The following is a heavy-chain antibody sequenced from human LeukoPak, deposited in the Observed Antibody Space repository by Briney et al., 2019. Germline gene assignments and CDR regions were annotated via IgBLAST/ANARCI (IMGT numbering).Heavy chain of an antibody. CDR2: IYYSGST. CDR3: AGGAVLRYFDWLFLMDAFDI. CDR1: GGSIRSSDYY. V-gene: IGHV4-39*07. D-gene: IGHD3-9*01. Sequence: SETLSLTCTVSGGSIRSSDYYWAWIRQPPGKGLEWIGSIYYSGSTYYNPSLKSRVTISVDTSKNQFSLKLGSVTAADTAVYYCAGGAVLRYFDWLFLMDAFDIWGQGTMVTVSS. J-gene: IGHJ3*02.